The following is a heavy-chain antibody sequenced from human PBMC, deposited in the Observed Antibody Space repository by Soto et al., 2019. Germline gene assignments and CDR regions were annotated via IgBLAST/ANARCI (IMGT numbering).Heavy chain of an antibody. V-gene: IGHV5-51*01. J-gene: IGHJ3*02. CDR3: ARILDIVVVRAALGGGAFDI. CDR2: IYPGDSDT. CDR1: GYSFTSYW. D-gene: IGHD2-2*01. Sequence: GESLKISFKGSGYSFTSYWICWVRQMPVKGLAWMGIIYPGDSDTRYSPSFQGQVTISADKSISTAYLQWSSLKASDTAMYYCARILDIVVVRAALGGGAFDIWGQGTMVT.